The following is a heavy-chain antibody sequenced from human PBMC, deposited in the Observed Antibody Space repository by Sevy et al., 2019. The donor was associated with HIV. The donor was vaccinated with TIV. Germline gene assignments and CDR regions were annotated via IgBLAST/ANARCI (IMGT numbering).Heavy chain of an antibody. CDR3: ARVQGIAARPDYYFDY. Sequence: GGSLRLSCAASGFTFSDYYMSWIRQAPGKGLEWVSYISSSSSYTNYADSVKGRFTISRDNAKNSLYLQRNSLRAEDTAVYYCARVQGIAARPDYYFDYWGQGTLVTVSS. V-gene: IGHV3-11*06. CDR2: ISSSSSYT. J-gene: IGHJ4*02. D-gene: IGHD6-6*01. CDR1: GFTFSDYY.